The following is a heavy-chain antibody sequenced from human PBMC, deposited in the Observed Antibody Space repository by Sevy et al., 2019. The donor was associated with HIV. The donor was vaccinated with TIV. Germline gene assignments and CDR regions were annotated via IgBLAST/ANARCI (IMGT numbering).Heavy chain of an antibody. CDR1: GFTFSNAW. Sequence: GESLKISCAASGFTFSNAWMSWVRQAPGKGLEWVGRIKSKTDGGTTDYAAPVKGRFTISRDDSKNTLYLQMNSLKTEDTTVYYCTTDESGIVVVPAYYYGMDVWGQGTTVTVSS. D-gene: IGHD2-2*01. CDR3: TTDESGIVVVPAYYYGMDV. J-gene: IGHJ6*02. V-gene: IGHV3-15*01. CDR2: IKSKTDGGTT.